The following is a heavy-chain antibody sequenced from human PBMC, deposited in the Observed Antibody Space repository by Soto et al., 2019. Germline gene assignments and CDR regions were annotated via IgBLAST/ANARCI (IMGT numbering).Heavy chain of an antibody. D-gene: IGHD3-22*01. V-gene: IGHV3-30*04. CDR1: GFTFSSYA. Sequence: QVQLVESGGGVVQPGRSLRLSCAASGFTFSSYAMHWVRQAPGKGLEWVAVVSHDRKTEYHAASVKGRFTISRDTSANILSLQMNSLRDEDTAVYYCGREPYISGHYSGGCDVWGQGTMVTVSS. J-gene: IGHJ3*01. CDR3: GREPYISGHYSGGCDV. CDR2: VSHDRKTE.